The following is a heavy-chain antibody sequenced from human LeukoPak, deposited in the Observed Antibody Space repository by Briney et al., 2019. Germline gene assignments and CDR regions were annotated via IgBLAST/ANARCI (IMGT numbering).Heavy chain of an antibody. CDR1: GFTFSSYA. CDR2: ISYDGSNK. V-gene: IGHV3-30*04. CDR3: ARSLGTTVTTAPGY. D-gene: IGHD4-17*01. Sequence: TGGSLRLSCAASGFTFSSYAMHWVRQAPGKGLEWVAVISYDGSNKYYADSVKGRFTISRDNPKNTLYLQMNSLRAEDTAVYYCARSLGTTVTTAPGYWGQGTLVTVSS. J-gene: IGHJ4*02.